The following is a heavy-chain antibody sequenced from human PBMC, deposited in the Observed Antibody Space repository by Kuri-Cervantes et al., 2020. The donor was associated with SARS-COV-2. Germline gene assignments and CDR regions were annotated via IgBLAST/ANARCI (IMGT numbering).Heavy chain of an antibody. CDR3: VRHPPIAVADYYFDY. D-gene: IGHD6-19*01. J-gene: IGHJ4*02. V-gene: IGHV4-39*01. CDR2: TYYSGST. CDR1: GGSLTRISYY. Sequence: SETLSPTCSVSGGSLTRISYYWGWILQPPGKGREWIGSTYYSGSTHYNPSLKSRVTISIDTSKNQFSLRLSSVTAADTAVYYCVRHPPIAVADYYFDYWGQGALVTVSS.